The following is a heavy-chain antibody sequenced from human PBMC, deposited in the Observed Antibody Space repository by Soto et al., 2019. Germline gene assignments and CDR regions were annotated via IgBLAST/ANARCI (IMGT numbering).Heavy chain of an antibody. V-gene: IGHV1-2*04. J-gene: IGHJ4*02. Sequence: GASVKVSCKASGYTFTGYYMHWVRQAPGQGLEWMGWINPNSGGTNYAQKFQGWVTMTRDTSISTAYMELSRLRSDDTAVYYCARGRSSSSFRYDYWGQGTLVTVSS. D-gene: IGHD6-6*01. CDR2: INPNSGGT. CDR1: GYTFTGYY. CDR3: ARGRSSSSFRYDY.